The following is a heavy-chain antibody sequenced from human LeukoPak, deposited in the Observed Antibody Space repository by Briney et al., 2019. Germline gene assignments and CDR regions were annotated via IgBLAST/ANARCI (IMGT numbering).Heavy chain of an antibody. Sequence: GASVKVSCKASGYTFTSYAISWVRQAPGQGLEWMGWISAYNGNTNYAQKFQGRVTVTKDTSTSTAYMELRSLRSDDTAVYYCARDYNFREKYNWFDPWGQGTLVTVSS. D-gene: IGHD1-20*01. CDR1: GYTFTSYA. CDR3: ARDYNFREKYNWFDP. V-gene: IGHV1-18*01. J-gene: IGHJ5*02. CDR2: ISAYNGNT.